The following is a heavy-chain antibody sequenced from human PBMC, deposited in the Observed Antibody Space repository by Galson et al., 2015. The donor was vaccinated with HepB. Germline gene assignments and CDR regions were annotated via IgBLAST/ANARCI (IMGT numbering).Heavy chain of an antibody. CDR1: GYTFTGYY. D-gene: IGHD2-2*01. Sequence: SVKVSCKASGYTFTGYYMHWVRQAPGQGLEWMGWINPNSGGTNYAQKFQGWVTMTRDTSISTAYMELSRLRSDDTAVYYCAKEVVPAAGKRSPYYYYYGMDVWGQGTTVTVSS. V-gene: IGHV1-2*04. CDR3: AKEVVPAAGKRSPYYYYYGMDV. J-gene: IGHJ6*02. CDR2: INPNSGGT.